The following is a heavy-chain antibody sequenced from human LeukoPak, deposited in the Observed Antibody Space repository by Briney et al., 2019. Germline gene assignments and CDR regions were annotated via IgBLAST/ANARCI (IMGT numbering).Heavy chain of an antibody. CDR3: ARMVHNFDDVWGSYRSTGFDY. CDR2: MDYSGTT. D-gene: IGHD3-16*02. Sequence: SETLSLTCTVSGASITSSSYYWGWIRQAPGQGLEWIGNMDYSGTTYYSPYLNSRVIISVDTSKNKFSLELKSVTAADTAVYYCARMVHNFDDVWGSYRSTGFDYWGQGALVTVSS. V-gene: IGHV4-39*01. CDR1: GASITSSSYY. J-gene: IGHJ4*02.